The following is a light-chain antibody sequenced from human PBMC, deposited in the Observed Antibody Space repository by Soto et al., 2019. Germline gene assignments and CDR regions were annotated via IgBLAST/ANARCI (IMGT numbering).Light chain of an antibody. CDR2: GAS. J-gene: IGKJ1*01. V-gene: IGKV3-20*01. CDR3: QHYGYSQWT. CDR1: QSVSSY. Sequence: EIVLTQSPATLSLSPGERATLSCRASQSVSSYLAWYQQKPGQAPGLLIYGASSRATGIPDRFSGSGSGTEFTLTITRLEPEDSAVYFCQHYGYSQWTFGQGTKVDIK.